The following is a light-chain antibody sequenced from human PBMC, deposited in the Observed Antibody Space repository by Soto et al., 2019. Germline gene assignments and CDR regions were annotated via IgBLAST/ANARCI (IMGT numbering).Light chain of an antibody. CDR3: QQRSTWPPT. J-gene: IGKJ4*01. Sequence: EIVLTQSPATLSLSPGERATLSCRASQSVSSYSAWYQQKPGQAPRLLIYAASNRATGIPARFSGSGSGTDFTLTISSLEPEDFAVYYCQQRSTWPPTFGAGTKVEIK. V-gene: IGKV3-11*01. CDR2: AAS. CDR1: QSVSSY.